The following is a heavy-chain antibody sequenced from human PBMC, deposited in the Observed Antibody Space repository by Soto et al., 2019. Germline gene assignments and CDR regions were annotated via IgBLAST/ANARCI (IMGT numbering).Heavy chain of an antibody. J-gene: IGHJ5*02. Sequence: GGSLRLSCVASGFTFSSYAMCWVRQAPGKGLEWVSAISGNGGTTYYADSVKGRFTISIDNSKNTLYLQMNSLRAEDTAVYYCAKDCSGGSCYNWFDPWGQVTLVTVS. CDR1: GFTFSSYA. D-gene: IGHD2-15*01. CDR2: ISGNGGTT. CDR3: AKDCSGGSCYNWFDP. V-gene: IGHV3-23*01.